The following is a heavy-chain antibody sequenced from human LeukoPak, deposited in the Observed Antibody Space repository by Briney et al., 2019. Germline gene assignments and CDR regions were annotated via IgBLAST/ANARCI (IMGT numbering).Heavy chain of an antibody. V-gene: IGHV4-59*11. Sequence: SETLSLTCIVSGGAITSHYWTWIRQSPVKGLAWIGDISDSGSTSHNPSLKSRVTISTDTSKTQFSLKLSSVTAADTAVYYCGRDALVGYFSYYYMDVWGKGTTVTVSS. CDR2: ISDSGST. D-gene: IGHD2-15*01. CDR1: GGAITSHY. CDR3: GRDALVGYFSYYYMDV. J-gene: IGHJ6*03.